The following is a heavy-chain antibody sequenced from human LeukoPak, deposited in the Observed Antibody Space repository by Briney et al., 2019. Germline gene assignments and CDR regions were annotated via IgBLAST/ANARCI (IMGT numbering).Heavy chain of an antibody. Sequence: GGSLRLSCAASGFTFSSYWMSWVRQAPGKGLEWVANIKLDGSERYYVDSVRGRFTISRDNAKNSLYLQMNSLRANDTSVYYCARSRLGYYYYMDVWGKGTTVTISS. CDR3: ARSRLGYYYYMDV. CDR2: IKLDGSER. D-gene: IGHD3-10*01. V-gene: IGHV3-7*01. CDR1: GFTFSSYW. J-gene: IGHJ6*03.